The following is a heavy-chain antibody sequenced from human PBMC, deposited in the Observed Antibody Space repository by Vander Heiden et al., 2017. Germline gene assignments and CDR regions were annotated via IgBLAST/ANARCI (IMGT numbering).Heavy chain of an antibody. J-gene: IGHJ5*02. CDR2: ITWNSGSI. V-gene: IGHV3-9*01. D-gene: IGHD1-26*01. CDR3: AKDKLGHLLTPWFDP. CDR1: GFTFDDYA. Sequence: EVQLVESGGGLVQPGRSLRLSCAASGFTFDDYAMHWVRQAPGKGLEWVSGITWNSGSIGYADSVRGRFTISRDNAKNSLYLQMNSLRAEDTAFYYCAKDKLGHLLTPWFDPWGQGTLVTVSS.